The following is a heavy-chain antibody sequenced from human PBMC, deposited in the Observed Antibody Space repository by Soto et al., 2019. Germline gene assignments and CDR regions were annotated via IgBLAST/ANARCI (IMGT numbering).Heavy chain of an antibody. V-gene: IGHV3-30*04. J-gene: IGHJ6*02. CDR1: GFTFHSHA. CDR2: TSYDGSDK. CDR3: ARDLASGYYYYGMDV. D-gene: IGHD3-3*02. Sequence: QVHLVESGGGVVQPGRSLRLSCAASGFTFHSHAMPWVRQAPGKGLEWVAVTSYDGSDKYYADSVKGRFTISRDNSENTLYLQMNSLSAEDTAVYFCARDLASGYYYYGMDVWGQGTTVTVSS.